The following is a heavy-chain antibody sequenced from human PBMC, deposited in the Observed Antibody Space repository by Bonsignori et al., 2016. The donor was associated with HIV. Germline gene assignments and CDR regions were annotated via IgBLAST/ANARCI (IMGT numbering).Heavy chain of an antibody. CDR1: GGSFSGYY. CDR3: ATTTVSPFDY. D-gene: IGHD4-17*01. Sequence: SETLSLTCAVYGGSFSGYYWSWIRQPPGKGLEWIGEINHSGSTNYNPSLKSRVTISVDTSKNQFSLKLSSVTAADTAVYYCATTTVSPFDYWGQGTLVTVSS. J-gene: IGHJ4*02. V-gene: IGHV4-34*01. CDR2: INHSGST.